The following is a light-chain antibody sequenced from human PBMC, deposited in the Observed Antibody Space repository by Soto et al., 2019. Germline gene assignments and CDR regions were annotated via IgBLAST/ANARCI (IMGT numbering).Light chain of an antibody. Sequence: EILMTQSPATLSVSPGERATLSCKASRSVRSNLAWYQQKPGQAPRLLIYGASTRATGIPATFSGSGSGTEFTLTITSLQSEDFATYYCQQSYSTPPTFGQGTKVDIK. J-gene: IGKJ1*01. CDR2: GAS. V-gene: IGKV3-15*01. CDR1: RSVRSN. CDR3: QQSYSTPPT.